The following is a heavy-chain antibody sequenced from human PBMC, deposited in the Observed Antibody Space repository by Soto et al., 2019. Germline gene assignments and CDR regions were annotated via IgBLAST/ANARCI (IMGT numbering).Heavy chain of an antibody. D-gene: IGHD2-2*01. Sequence: GGSLRLSCAASGFTFSSYAMSWVRQAPGKGLEWVSAISGSGGSTYYADSVKGRFTISRDNSMNTLYLQMNSLRAEETAVYYGAKSPPAYCSSTSCYAGAEYFQHWGQGTLVTVSS. CDR2: ISGSGGST. CDR1: GFTFSSYA. J-gene: IGHJ1*01. CDR3: AKSPPAYCSSTSCYAGAEYFQH. V-gene: IGHV3-23*01.